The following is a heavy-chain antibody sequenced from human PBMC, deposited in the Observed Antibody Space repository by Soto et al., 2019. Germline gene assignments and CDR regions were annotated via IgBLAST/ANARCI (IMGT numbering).Heavy chain of an antibody. D-gene: IGHD3-3*01. CDR3: ASSARGLPAPDNITIFGVANDAFDI. CDR2: INPNSGGT. V-gene: IGHV1-2*04. Sequence: ASVTVSCKASGYTFTGYYMHWVRQATGQGLEWMGWINPNSGGTNYAQKFQGWVTMTRDTSISTAYMELSRLRSDDTAVYYCASSARGLPAPDNITIFGVANDAFDIWGQGTMVTVSS. J-gene: IGHJ3*02. CDR1: GYTFTGYY.